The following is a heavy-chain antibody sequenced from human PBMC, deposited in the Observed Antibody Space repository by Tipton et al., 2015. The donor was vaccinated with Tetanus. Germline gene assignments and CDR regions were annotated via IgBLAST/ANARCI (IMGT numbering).Heavy chain of an antibody. Sequence: TLSLTCTVSGDSVSTGNFYWSWIRQPPGKGLEWIAFIHHSGLAFSKPSLKSRVSISIDTSQNQFSLRLTSVTAADTAVYFCARNVYTVTNDAFDIWGHGTLANVSS. CDR2: IHHSGLA. CDR1: GDSVSTGNFY. D-gene: IGHD4-11*01. V-gene: IGHV4-30-4*01. CDR3: ARNVYTVTNDAFDI. J-gene: IGHJ3*02.